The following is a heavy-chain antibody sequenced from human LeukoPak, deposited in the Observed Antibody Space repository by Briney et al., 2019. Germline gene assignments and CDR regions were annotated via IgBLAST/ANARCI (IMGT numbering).Heavy chain of an antibody. CDR1: GFTFSNYN. V-gene: IGHV3-21*04. J-gene: IGHJ3*02. D-gene: IGHD3-22*01. CDR2: ISSSSAYI. Sequence: PGGSLRLSCATSGFTFSNYNMNWIRQAPGKGLEWVSSISSSSAYIYYADSVKGRLTISRDNAKNSLYLQMNSLRAEDTAVYYCAKDIRRAYYYDSSGLGAFDIWGQGTMVTVSS. CDR3: AKDIRRAYYYDSSGLGAFDI.